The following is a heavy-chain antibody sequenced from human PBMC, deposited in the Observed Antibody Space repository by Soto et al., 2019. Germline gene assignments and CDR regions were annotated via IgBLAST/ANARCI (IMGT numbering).Heavy chain of an antibody. CDR3: ARAFDYDFWSGYYIRFDP. V-gene: IGHV4-34*01. D-gene: IGHD3-3*01. CDR1: GGSFSGYY. Sequence: SETLSLTCAVYGGSFSGYYWSWIRQPPGKGLEWIGEINHSGSTNYNPSLKSRVTISVDTSKNQFSLKLSSVTAADTAVYYCARAFDYDFWSGYYIRFDPWGQGTLVTVSS. J-gene: IGHJ5*02. CDR2: INHSGST.